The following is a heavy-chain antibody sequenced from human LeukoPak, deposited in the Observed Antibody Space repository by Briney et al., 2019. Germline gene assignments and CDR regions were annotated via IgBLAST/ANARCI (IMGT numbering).Heavy chain of an antibody. Sequence: GASVKVSCKASGYTLTSYYMHWVRQAPGQGLEWMGIINPSGGSTSYAQKFQGRVTMTRDTSTSTVYMELSSLGSEDTAVYYCAREGVAGPFDYWGQGTLVTVSS. CDR1: GYTLTSYY. D-gene: IGHD6-19*01. CDR2: INPSGGST. V-gene: IGHV1-46*01. J-gene: IGHJ4*02. CDR3: AREGVAGPFDY.